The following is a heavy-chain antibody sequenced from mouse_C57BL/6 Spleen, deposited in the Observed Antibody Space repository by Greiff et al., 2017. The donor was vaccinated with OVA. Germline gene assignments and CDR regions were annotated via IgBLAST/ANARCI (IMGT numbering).Heavy chain of an antibody. CDR1: GYTFTGYW. J-gene: IGHJ3*01. CDR3: ARRKGDTWFAY. Sequence: QVQLKQSGAELMKPGASVKLSCKATGYTFTGYWIEWVKQRPGHGLEWIGEILPGSGSTNYNEKFKGKATFTADTSSNTAYMQLSSLTTEDSAIYYCARRKGDTWFAYWGQGTLVTVSA. D-gene: IGHD3-3*01. CDR2: ILPGSGST. V-gene: IGHV1-9*01.